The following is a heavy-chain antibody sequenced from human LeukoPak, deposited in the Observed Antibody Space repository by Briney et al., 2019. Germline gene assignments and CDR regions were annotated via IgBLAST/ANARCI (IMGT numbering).Heavy chain of an antibody. CDR3: AKGLNIPYDFWSGYCLDH. V-gene: IGHV3-23*01. CDR2: ISGSGGST. J-gene: IGHJ4*02. CDR1: GFTFSSYA. D-gene: IGHD3-3*01. Sequence: GGSLRLSCAASGFTFSSYAMSWVRQAPGKGLGWVSAISGSGGSTYYADSVKGRFTISRDNSKNTLYLQMNRLRAEDTAVYYRAKGLNIPYDFWSGYCLDHWGQGTLVTVSS.